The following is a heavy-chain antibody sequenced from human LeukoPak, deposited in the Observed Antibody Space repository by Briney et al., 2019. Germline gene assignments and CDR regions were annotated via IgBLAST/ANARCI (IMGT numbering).Heavy chain of an antibody. D-gene: IGHD6-19*01. V-gene: IGHV4-59*01. Sequence: PSETLSLTCTVSGGPISSYYWSWIRQPPGKGLEWIGYIYSSGSTNYNSSLKSRVTISVDTSKNQFSLKLTSVTAADTAVYYCAGSEGYSSPQNYWGQGTLVTVSS. J-gene: IGHJ4*02. CDR3: AGSEGYSSPQNY. CDR1: GGPISSYY. CDR2: IYSSGST.